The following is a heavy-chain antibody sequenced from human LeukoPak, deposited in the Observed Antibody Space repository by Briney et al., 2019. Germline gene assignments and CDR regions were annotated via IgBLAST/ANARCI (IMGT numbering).Heavy chain of an antibody. J-gene: IGHJ3*02. V-gene: IGHV1-69*06. CDR1: GGTFSSYA. CDR2: IIPIFGTA. Sequence: GSSVKVSCKASGGTFSSYAISWVRQAPGQGLEWMGGIIPIFGTANYAQKFQGRVTITADKSTSTAYMELRSLRSDDTAVYYCARRSRWVYSSGWYGPVDAFDIWGQGTMVTVSS. D-gene: IGHD6-19*01. CDR3: ARRSRWVYSSGWYGPVDAFDI.